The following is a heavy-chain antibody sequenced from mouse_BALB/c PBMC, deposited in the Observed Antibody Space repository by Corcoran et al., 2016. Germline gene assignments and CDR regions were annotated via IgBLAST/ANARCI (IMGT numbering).Heavy chain of an antibody. CDR1: GFNIKDTY. J-gene: IGHJ2*01. CDR2: IDPANGNT. V-gene: IGHV14-3*02. CDR3: ARQLGLQYYCDY. Sequence: EVQLQQSGAELVKPGASVKLSCTASGFNIKDTYMHWVKQRPEQGLEWIGRIDPANGNTKYDPKFQGKATITADTSSNTAYLQLSSLTSEDTAVYYCARQLGLQYYCDYWGQGTTLTVSS. D-gene: IGHD3-1*01.